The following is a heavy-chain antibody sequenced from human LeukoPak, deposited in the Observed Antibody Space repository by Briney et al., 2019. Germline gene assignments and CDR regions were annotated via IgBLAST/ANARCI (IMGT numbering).Heavy chain of an antibody. CDR2: ISSDESNK. CDR1: GFNFGNFG. V-gene: IGHV3-30*18. D-gene: IGHD1-14*01. Sequence: GRSLRLSCKASGFNFGNFGMHWVRQAPGKGLEWVATISSDESNKYYGESVKGRFTTSRDNSKNTLYLQMTSLRPQDTAVYYCAKVGKGNLVEAIDNWGQGTVVTVFS. CDR3: AKVGKGNLVEAIDN. J-gene: IGHJ3*02.